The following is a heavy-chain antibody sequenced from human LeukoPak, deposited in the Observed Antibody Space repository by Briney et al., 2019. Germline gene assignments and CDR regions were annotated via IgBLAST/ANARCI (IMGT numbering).Heavy chain of an antibody. J-gene: IGHJ4*02. D-gene: IGHD3-10*01. V-gene: IGHV4-30-4*01. CDR1: GGSISSGDYY. CDR3: ARGSGFRYYGSGSSALYY. Sequence: SETLSLTCTVSGGSISSGDYYWSWIRQPPGKGLEWIGYIYYSGSTYYNPSLKSRVTISVDTSKNQFSLKLSSVTAADTAVYYCARGSGFRYYGSGSSALYYWGQGTLVAVSS. CDR2: IYYSGST.